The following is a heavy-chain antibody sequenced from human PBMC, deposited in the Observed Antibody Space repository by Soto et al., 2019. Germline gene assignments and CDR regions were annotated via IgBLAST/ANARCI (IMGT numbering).Heavy chain of an antibody. D-gene: IGHD2-21*02. V-gene: IGHV1-2*02. CDR1: GNTFTAYY. Sequence: ASVKVSCKASGNTFTAYYIHWLRQAPGQGLEWMGWINPTTGGTVYAQNFRGRLTITRDTSISTVYMDVSSLKSDDTAVFYGALWGDSRVTAFDPWGQGTLVTVSS. J-gene: IGHJ5*02. CDR3: ALWGDSRVTAFDP. CDR2: INPTTGGT.